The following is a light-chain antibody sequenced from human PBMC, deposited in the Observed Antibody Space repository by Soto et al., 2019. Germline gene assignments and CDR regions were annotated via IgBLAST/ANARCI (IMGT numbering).Light chain of an antibody. Sequence: DIQMTQSPSTLSAYVGERVTITCRASQSISPWLAWYQKKPGKAPNLLIYRASNLQTGVPSRFSGSGSGTEFTRTINSLQPDDFATYYCQQYRSRPYTFGQGTKLEIE. CDR1: QSISPW. J-gene: IGKJ2*01. CDR2: RAS. V-gene: IGKV1-5*03. CDR3: QQYRSRPYT.